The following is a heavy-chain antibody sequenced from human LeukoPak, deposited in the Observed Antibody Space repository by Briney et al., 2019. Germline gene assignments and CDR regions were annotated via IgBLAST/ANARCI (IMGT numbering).Heavy chain of an antibody. D-gene: IGHD6-19*01. CDR2: INHNGST. CDR3: ARVAVAFDY. V-gene: IGHV4-34*01. Sequence: KPSETLSLTCAVYGESFSGYYWSWIRQPPGKGLEWIGEINHNGSTNYNPSLKSRVTISVDTSKNEFSLKLSSVTAADTAVYYCARVAVAFDYWGQGTLVTVSS. CDR1: GESFSGYY. J-gene: IGHJ4*02.